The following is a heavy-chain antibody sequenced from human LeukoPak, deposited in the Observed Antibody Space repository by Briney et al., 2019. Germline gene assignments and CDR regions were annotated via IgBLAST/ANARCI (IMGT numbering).Heavy chain of an antibody. D-gene: IGHD6-13*01. Sequence: GGSLRLSCAASGFAVSSKYMSWVRQAPGKGLEWVSVIYGGGDTIYAGSVKGRFTISRDNSKNTLYLQMNSLRAEDTAVYYCARDGGYSSSWLYYYYYYMDVWGKGTTVTVSS. CDR2: IYGGGDT. CDR1: GFAVSSKY. J-gene: IGHJ6*03. CDR3: ARDGGYSSSWLYYYYYYMDV. V-gene: IGHV3-53*05.